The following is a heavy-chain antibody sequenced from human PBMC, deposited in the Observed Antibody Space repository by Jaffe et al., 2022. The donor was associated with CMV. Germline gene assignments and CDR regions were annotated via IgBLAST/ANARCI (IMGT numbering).Heavy chain of an antibody. CDR2: IYYSGST. J-gene: IGHJ5*02. CDR1: GGSISSYY. V-gene: IGHV4-59*01. CDR3: ASTRATLSGYSYAEGFSWFDP. Sequence: QVQLQESGPGLVKPSETLSLTCTVSGGSISSYYWSWIRQPPGKGLEWIGYIYYSGSTNYNPSLKSRVTISVDTSKNQFSLKLSSVTAADTAVYYCASTRATLSGYSYAEGFSWFDPWGQGTLVTVSS. D-gene: IGHD5-18*01.